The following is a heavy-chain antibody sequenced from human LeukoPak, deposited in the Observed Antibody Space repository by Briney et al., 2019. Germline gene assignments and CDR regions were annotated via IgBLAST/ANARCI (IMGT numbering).Heavy chain of an antibody. V-gene: IGHV3-30*02. J-gene: IGHJ4*02. Sequence: AGGSLRLSCAASGFTFSNYGMSWVRQAPGKGLEWVAFIRRDESNKYYADSVKGRFTISRDNAKNSLYLQMNSLRAEDTAVYYCARDGGRKDDYWGQGTLVTVSS. CDR3: ARDGGRKDDY. CDR1: GFTFSNYG. CDR2: IRRDESNK. D-gene: IGHD2-15*01.